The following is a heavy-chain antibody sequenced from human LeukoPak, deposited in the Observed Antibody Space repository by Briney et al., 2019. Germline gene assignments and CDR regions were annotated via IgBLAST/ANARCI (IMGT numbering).Heavy chain of an antibody. V-gene: IGHV1-69*01. Sequence: GASVKVSCKASGGTFSSYAISWVRQAPGQGLEWMGGIIPIFGTANYAQKFQGRVTITADESTSTAYMELSGLRSEDTAVYYCARGQWLESFDYWGQGTLVTVSS. CDR2: IIPIFGTA. CDR3: ARGQWLESFDY. J-gene: IGHJ4*02. D-gene: IGHD6-19*01. CDR1: GGTFSSYA.